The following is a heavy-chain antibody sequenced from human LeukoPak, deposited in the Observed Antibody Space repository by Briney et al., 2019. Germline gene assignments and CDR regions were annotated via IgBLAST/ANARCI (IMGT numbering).Heavy chain of an antibody. D-gene: IGHD5-24*01. CDR2: INHSGST. CDR3: ASGRRDGYKNSMDY. CDR1: GGSFSGYY. J-gene: IGHJ4*02. V-gene: IGHV4-34*01. Sequence: PSETLSLTCAVYGGSFSGYYWSWIRQPPGKGLEWIGEINHSGSTNYNPSLKSRVTISVDTSKNQFSLKLSSVTAADTAVYYCASGRRDGYKNSMDYWGQGTLVTVSS.